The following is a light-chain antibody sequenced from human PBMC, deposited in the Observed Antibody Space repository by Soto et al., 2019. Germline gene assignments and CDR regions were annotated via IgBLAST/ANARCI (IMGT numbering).Light chain of an antibody. J-gene: IGLJ2*01. CDR2: EVS. V-gene: IGLV2-23*02. CDR1: SSDVGSYNL. Sequence: QSVLTQPASVSGSPGQSITISCTGTSSDVGSYNLVSWYQQHPGKAPKLMISEVSKRPSGVSNRFSGSKSGNTASLTISGLQAEDEADYYCCSYAGSSTYVVCGGGTQLTVL. CDR3: CSYAGSSTYVV.